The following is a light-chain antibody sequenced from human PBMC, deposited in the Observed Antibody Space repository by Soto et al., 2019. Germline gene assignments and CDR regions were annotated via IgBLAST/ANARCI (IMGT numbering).Light chain of an antibody. CDR3: QQYYNGYT. CDR2: GAS. J-gene: IGKJ2*01. Sequence: EIVMTQSPAALSVSPGESAALSCRASQSVSTDLAWYQQKPGQAPRLLIYGASARATGIPARFSGSGSGTEFTLTISRLQSEDFAIYYCQQYYNGYTFGQGTKLEIK. CDR1: QSVSTD. V-gene: IGKV3-15*01.